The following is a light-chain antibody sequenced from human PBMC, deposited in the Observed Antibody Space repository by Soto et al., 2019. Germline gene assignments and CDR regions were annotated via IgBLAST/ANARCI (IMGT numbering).Light chain of an antibody. CDR3: QQYNDWPLT. CDR2: DTS. CDR1: QSVSDS. Sequence: ETVMTQSPATLSVSPGERATLSCRASQSVSDSLAWYQQRPGQAPRLLIYDTSTRATGVPARFSGSGSGTEFTLTISSLQSEDFAVYFCQQYNDWPLTFGGGTKVDIK. V-gene: IGKV3-15*01. J-gene: IGKJ4*01.